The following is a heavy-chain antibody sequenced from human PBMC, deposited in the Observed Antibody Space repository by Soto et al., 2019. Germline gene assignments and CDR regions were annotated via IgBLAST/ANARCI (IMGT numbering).Heavy chain of an antibody. CDR2: ISGRGGNT. V-gene: IGHV3-23*01. D-gene: IGHD3-16*02. J-gene: IGHJ4*02. Sequence: EVQLLESRGGLVQPGGSLRLSCAASGFTFSSYAMSWVRQAPGKGLEWVSAISGRGGNTYYADSVKGRFTISRDNSKNTLYLQMNSLRAEDTAVYYSANEGGSYRGGSFDYWGQGTLVTVSS. CDR3: ANEGGSYRGGSFDY. CDR1: GFTFSSYA.